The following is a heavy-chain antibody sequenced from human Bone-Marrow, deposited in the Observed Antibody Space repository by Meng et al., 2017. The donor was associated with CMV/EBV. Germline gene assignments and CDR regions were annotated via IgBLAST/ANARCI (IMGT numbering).Heavy chain of an antibody. J-gene: IGHJ4*02. Sequence: QLQLQESGPGLGKPSGTLSLTCTVSGGSISSSSYYWGWIRQPPGKGLEWIGSIYYSGSTYYNPSLKSRVTISVDTSKNQFSLKLSSVTAADTAVYYCARDNSPRFDYWGQGTLVTVSS. CDR2: IYYSGST. V-gene: IGHV4-39*07. D-gene: IGHD4-23*01. CDR1: GGSISSSSYY. CDR3: ARDNSPRFDY.